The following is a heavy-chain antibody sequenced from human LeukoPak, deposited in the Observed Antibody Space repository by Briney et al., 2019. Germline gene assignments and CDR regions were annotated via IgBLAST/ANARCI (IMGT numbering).Heavy chain of an antibody. CDR3: ARVGSGATPYYYYMDV. Sequence: ASVNVSCKASGYTFTGYYMHWVRQAPGQGLEWMGWINPNSGGTNYAQKFQGRVTMTRDTSISTAYMELRSLRSDDTAVYYCARVGSGATPYYYYMDVWGKGTTVTVSS. CDR1: GYTFTGYY. J-gene: IGHJ6*03. V-gene: IGHV1-2*02. CDR2: INPNSGGT. D-gene: IGHD6-25*01.